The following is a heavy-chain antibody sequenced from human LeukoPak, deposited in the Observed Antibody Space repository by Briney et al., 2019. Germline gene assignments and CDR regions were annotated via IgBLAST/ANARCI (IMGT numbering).Heavy chain of an antibody. CDR2: ISYDGSNK. V-gene: IGHV3-30*03. Sequence: GGSLRLSCAASGFTFSSYGMHWVRQAPGKGLEWVAVISYDGSNKYYADSVKGRFTISRDNSKNTLYLQMNSLRAEDTAVYYCATSSRYGDYVGTDYWGQGTLVTVSS. J-gene: IGHJ4*02. D-gene: IGHD4-17*01. CDR1: GFTFSSYG. CDR3: ATSSRYGDYVGTDY.